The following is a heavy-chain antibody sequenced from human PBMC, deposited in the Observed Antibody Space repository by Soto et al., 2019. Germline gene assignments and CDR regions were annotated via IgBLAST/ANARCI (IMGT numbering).Heavy chain of an antibody. CDR1: GFTFSSYS. CDR2: ISSSSSYI. Sequence: EVQLVESGGGLVKPGGSLRLSCAASGFTFSSYSMNWVRQAPGKGLEWVSSISSSSSYIYYADSVKGRFTISRDNAKNSLYLQMNSLRAEDTAVYYCARVGRVAAAGSDCDYWGQGTLVTVSS. CDR3: ARVGRVAAAGSDCDY. J-gene: IGHJ4*02. V-gene: IGHV3-21*01. D-gene: IGHD6-13*01.